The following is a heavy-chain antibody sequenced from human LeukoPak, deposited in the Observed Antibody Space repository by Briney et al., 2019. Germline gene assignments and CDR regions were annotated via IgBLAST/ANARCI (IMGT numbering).Heavy chain of an antibody. CDR1: GGSISSYY. CDR2: IHYSGST. Sequence: SETLSLTCTVSGGSISSYYWSWIRQPPGKGLEWIGYIHYSGSTNYNPSLKSRVTISVDTFKNQFSLKLSSVTAADTAVYYCARVMSGYSYGYPDYWGQGTLVTVSS. D-gene: IGHD5-18*01. V-gene: IGHV4-59*01. CDR3: ARVMSGYSYGYPDY. J-gene: IGHJ4*02.